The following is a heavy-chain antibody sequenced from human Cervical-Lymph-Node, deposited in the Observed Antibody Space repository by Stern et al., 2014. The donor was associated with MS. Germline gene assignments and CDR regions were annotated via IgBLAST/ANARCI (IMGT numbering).Heavy chain of an antibody. CDR2: IWYDGSNK. V-gene: IGHV3-33*01. Sequence: VQLVESGGGVVQPGRSLRLSCAASGFTFSGYGMHWVRQAPGKGLEWVAVIWYDGSNKYYADSVKGRFTISRDNSKNTLYLQMDSLRAEDTAVYYCARGGGSWGYFDYWGQGTLVTVSS. CDR1: GFTFSGYG. J-gene: IGHJ4*02. CDR3: ARGGGSWGYFDY. D-gene: IGHD1-26*01.